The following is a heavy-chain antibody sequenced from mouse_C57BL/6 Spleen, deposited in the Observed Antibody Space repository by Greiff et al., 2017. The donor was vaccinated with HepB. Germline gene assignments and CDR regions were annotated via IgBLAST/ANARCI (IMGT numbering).Heavy chain of an antibody. V-gene: IGHV1-82*01. CDR2: IYPGDGDT. CDR3: ARLGDYDEGDY. Sequence: VQLQQSGPELVKPGASVKISCKASGYAFSSSWMNWVKQRPGKGLEWIGRIYPGDGDTNYNGKFKGKATLTADKSSSTAYMQLSSLTSEDSAVYFCARLGDYDEGDYWGQGTTLTVSS. J-gene: IGHJ2*01. CDR1: GYAFSSSW. D-gene: IGHD2-4*01.